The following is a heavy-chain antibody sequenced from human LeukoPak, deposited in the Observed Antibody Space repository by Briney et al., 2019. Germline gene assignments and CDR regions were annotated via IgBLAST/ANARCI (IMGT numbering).Heavy chain of an antibody. CDR1: GFTFSSYS. CDR3: ARDRDIMITFGGVIAD. D-gene: IGHD3-16*02. J-gene: IGHJ4*02. CDR2: ISSSSSYI. V-gene: IGHV3-21*01. Sequence: GGSLRLSCAASGFTFSSYSMNWVRQAPGKGLEWVSSISSSSSYIYYADSVKGRFTISRDNAKNSLYPQMNSLRAEDTAVYYCARDRDIMITFGGVIADWGQGTLVTVSS.